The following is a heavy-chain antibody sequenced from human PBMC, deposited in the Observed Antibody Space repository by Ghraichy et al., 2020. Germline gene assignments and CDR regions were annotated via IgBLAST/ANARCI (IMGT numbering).Heavy chain of an antibody. CDR2: IYTSVST. J-gene: IGHJ3*02. V-gene: IGHV4-4*07. CDR3: ARDRVLGGSYLDAFDI. CDR1: GGSISSYY. Sequence: LSLTCTVSGGSISSYYWTWIRQPAEKGLEWIGRIYTSVSTNYNPSLKSRLTMSVDTSKNQFSLKLSSVTAADTAVYYCARDRVLGGSYLDAFDIWGQGTMVTVSS. D-gene: IGHD1-26*01.